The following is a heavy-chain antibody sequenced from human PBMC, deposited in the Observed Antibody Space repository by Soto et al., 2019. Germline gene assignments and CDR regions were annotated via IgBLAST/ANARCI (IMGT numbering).Heavy chain of an antibody. Sequence: EEQLVESGGGLVKPGGSLTLSCAASGFTFSISTMIWVRQAPGKRLEWVSSISSGTTYFYYADSVKGRFSISRDNAKHSLFLQMNSLRVEDTAVYYCARGDGTGLHSSGWSPRFWGQGTLVTVSS. V-gene: IGHV3-21*01. CDR1: GFTFSIST. CDR3: ARGDGTGLHSSGWSPRF. CDR2: ISSGTTYF. J-gene: IGHJ4*02. D-gene: IGHD6-13*01.